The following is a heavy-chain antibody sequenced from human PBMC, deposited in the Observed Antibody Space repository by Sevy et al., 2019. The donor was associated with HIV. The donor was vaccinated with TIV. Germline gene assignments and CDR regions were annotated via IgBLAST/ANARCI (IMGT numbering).Heavy chain of an antibody. CDR1: GFSVSTKY. D-gene: IGHD4-17*01. CDR3: ATCSSGDSYYYGMDV. CDR2: AYSGGRT. V-gene: IGHV3-53*01. Sequence: GGSLRLSCAASGFSVSTKYMTWVRQAPGKGLEWVSVAYSGGRTEYADSVKGRFTFFRDISKNALLLELCSLTAEDTAVYYCATCSSGDSYYYGMDVWGQGTTVTVSS. J-gene: IGHJ6*02.